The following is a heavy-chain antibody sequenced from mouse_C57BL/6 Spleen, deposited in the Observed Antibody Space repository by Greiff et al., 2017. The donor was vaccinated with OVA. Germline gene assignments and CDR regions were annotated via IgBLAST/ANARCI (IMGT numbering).Heavy chain of an antibody. J-gene: IGHJ3*01. CDR1: GFTFSSYG. CDR3: ARHGDYGIPFAY. CDR2: ISSGGSYT. Sequence: EVMLVESGGDLVKPGGSLKLSCAASGFTFSSYGMSWVRQTPDKRLEWVATISSGGSYTYYPDSVKGRFTISRDNAKNTLYLQMSSLKSEDTAMYYCARHGDYGIPFAYWGQGTLVTVSA. V-gene: IGHV5-6*01. D-gene: IGHD2-1*01.